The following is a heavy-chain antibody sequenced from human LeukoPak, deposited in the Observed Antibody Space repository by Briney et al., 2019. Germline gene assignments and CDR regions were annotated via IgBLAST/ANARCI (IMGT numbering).Heavy chain of an antibody. CDR2: IYYSGST. CDR3: ATSYYDYDRWDY. J-gene: IGHJ4*02. Sequence: PSETLSLTCSVSGDSISSYYWSWIRQPPGKGLEWIGYIYYSGSTKYNPSLESRVTISIDTPKNQFSLNLTSVTAADTAVYYCATSYYDYDRWDYWGQGNLVTVSS. V-gene: IGHV4-59*01. CDR1: GDSISSYY. D-gene: IGHD3-16*01.